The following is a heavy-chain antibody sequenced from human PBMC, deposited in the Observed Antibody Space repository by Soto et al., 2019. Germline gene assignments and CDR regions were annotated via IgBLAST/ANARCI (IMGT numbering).Heavy chain of an antibody. J-gene: IGHJ4*02. CDR2: IYYSGST. V-gene: IGHV4-59*08. D-gene: IGHD2-8*01. CDR1: GGSINKYY. CDR3: VRTNHFDY. Sequence: SETLSLTCTVSGGSINKYYWSWMRQPPGKGLEWIGYIYYSGSTNYNPSLRNRVTISVDTSKNQFSLKLRSVTAADTAVYYCVRTNHFDYWGQGSLVTVSS.